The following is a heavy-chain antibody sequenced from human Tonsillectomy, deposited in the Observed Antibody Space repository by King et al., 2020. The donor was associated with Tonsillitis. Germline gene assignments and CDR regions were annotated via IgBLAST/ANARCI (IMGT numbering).Heavy chain of an antibody. CDR2: IYHSGST. CDR3: ARAYGDGSFDY. V-gene: IGHV4-38-2*01. D-gene: IGHD4-17*01. J-gene: IGHJ4*02. Sequence: QLQESGPGLVKPSETLSLTCAVSGYSISSGYYWGWIRQPPGKGLEGIGSIYHSGSTYYNPSLKSRVTISVDTSKNQFSLKLSSVTAADTAVYYCARAYGDGSFDYWGQGTLVTVSS. CDR1: GYSISSGYY.